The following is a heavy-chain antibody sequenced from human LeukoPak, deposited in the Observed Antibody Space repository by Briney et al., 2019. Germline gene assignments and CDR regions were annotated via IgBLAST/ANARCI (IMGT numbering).Heavy chain of an antibody. CDR3: AKPPRYCSGGSCYMWDY. Sequence: PGGSLRLSCAASGFTFSSYAMSWVRQAPGKGLEWVSAISGSGGSTYYADSVKGRFTISRDNSKNTLYLQMNSLRAEDTAVYYCAKPPRYCSGGSCYMWDYWGQGTLVTVSS. CDR1: GFTFSSYA. CDR2: ISGSGGST. V-gene: IGHV3-23*01. D-gene: IGHD2-15*01. J-gene: IGHJ4*02.